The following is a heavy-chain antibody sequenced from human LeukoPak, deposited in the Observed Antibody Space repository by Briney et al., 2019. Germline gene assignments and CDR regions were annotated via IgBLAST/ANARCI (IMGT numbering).Heavy chain of an antibody. CDR2: IYYSGST. CDR3: ARVDQLVGFYFDY. Sequence: PSETLSLTCTVSGGSISSGDYYWSWIRQPPGKGLEWIGYIYYSGSTYYNPSLKSRVTISVDTSKNQFSLKLSSVTATDTAVYYCARVDQLVGFYFDYWGQGTLVTVSS. CDR1: GGSISSGDYY. J-gene: IGHJ4*02. V-gene: IGHV4-30-4*08. D-gene: IGHD6-13*01.